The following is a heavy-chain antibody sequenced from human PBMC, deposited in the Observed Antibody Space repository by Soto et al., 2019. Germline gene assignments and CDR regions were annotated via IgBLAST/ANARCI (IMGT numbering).Heavy chain of an antibody. V-gene: IGHV3-30-3*01. J-gene: IGHJ3*02. D-gene: IGHD1-1*01. CDR3: ARDSPGVQLEILADAFDI. Sequence: PGGSLRLSCAASGFTFSSYAMHWVRQAPGKGLEWVTVISYDGSNKYYADSVKGRFTISRDDSKNTLYLQMNSLRAEDTAIYYCARDSPGVQLEILADAFDIWGQGAMVTVSS. CDR1: GFTFSSYA. CDR2: ISYDGSNK.